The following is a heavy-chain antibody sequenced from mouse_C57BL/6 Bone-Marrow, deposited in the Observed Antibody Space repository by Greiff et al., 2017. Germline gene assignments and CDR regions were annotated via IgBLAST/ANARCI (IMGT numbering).Heavy chain of an antibody. V-gene: IGHV1-64*01. CDR3: ARGGDGSSPWFAY. CDR1: GYTFTSYW. D-gene: IGHD1-1*01. J-gene: IGHJ3*01. Sequence: VQLQQPGAELVKPGASVKLSCKASGYTFTSYWMHWVKQRPGQGLEWIGMIHPNSGSTNYNEKFKSKATLTVDKSSSTAYMQLSSLTSEDSAVYYCARGGDGSSPWFAYWGQGTLVTVSA. CDR2: IHPNSGST.